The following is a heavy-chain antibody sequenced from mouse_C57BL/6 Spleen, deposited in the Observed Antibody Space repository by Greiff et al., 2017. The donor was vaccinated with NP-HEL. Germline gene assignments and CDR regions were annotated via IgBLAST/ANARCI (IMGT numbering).Heavy chain of an antibody. CDR3: ARSRWDVDY. V-gene: IGHV1-82*01. J-gene: IGHJ2*01. CDR2: IYPGDGDT. Sequence: QVQLKESGPELVKPGASVKISCKASGYAFSSSWMNWVKQRPGKGLEWIGRIYPGDGDTNYNGKFKGKATLTADKSSSTAYMQLSSLTSEDSAVYFCARSRWDVDYWGQGTTLTVSS. D-gene: IGHD4-1*01. CDR1: GYAFSSSW.